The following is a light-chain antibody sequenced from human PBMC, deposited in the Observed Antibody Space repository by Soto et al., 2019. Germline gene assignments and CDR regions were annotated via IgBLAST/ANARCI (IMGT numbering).Light chain of an antibody. J-gene: IGLJ2*01. Sequence: QSVLTQPASVSGSPGQSITISCTGTSSDIGGYNYVFWYQQHPGKAPKLIISEVSSRPSGVSSRFSGSKSGNTASLTISGLQAEDEADYYCSSFERSGTRVIGGGTKLTVL. CDR3: SSFERSGTRV. CDR2: EVS. CDR1: SSDIGGYNY. V-gene: IGLV2-14*01.